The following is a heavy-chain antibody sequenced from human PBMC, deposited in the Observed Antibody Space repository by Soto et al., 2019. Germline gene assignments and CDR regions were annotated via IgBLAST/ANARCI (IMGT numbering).Heavy chain of an antibody. V-gene: IGHV1-69*13. D-gene: IGHD2-2*02. CDR2: IIPMFTTT. Sequence: SVKVSCKASGGTFSSYGISWVRQAPGQGLEWMGGIIPMFTTTNYAQKFQGRVTISADESTSAVYMELSSLRSEDTAVYYCARDRYCFGTACYTGGRFYNYAMDVWGQGTTVTVSS. CDR1: GGTFSSYG. CDR3: ARDRYCFGTACYTGGRFYNYAMDV. J-gene: IGHJ6*02.